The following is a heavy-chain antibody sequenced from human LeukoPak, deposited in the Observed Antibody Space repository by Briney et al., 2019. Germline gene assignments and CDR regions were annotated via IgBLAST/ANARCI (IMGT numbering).Heavy chain of an antibody. V-gene: IGHV3-21*01. Sequence: GGSLRLSCAASGFTFSSYSMNWVRQAPGKGLEGVSSISSGSTYIYYGDSLKGRFTISRDNAKNSLYLQMNSLRAEDTAVYYCARRVASANDAFDIWGQGTMVTVSS. CDR1: GFTFSSYS. D-gene: IGHD6-13*01. CDR2: ISSGSTYI. CDR3: ARRVASANDAFDI. J-gene: IGHJ3*02.